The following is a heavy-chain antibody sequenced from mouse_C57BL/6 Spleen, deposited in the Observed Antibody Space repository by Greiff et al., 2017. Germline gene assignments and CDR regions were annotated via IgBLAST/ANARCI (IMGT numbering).Heavy chain of an antibody. V-gene: IGHV1-9*01. CDR1: GYTFTGYW. D-gene: IGHD2-10*01. J-gene: IGHJ3*01. Sequence: QVQLQQSGAELMKPGASVKLSCKASGYTFTGYWMEWVKQRPGHGLEWIGEIVPASGSTNYTQKFQGKATFTADTSSNTAYLQLSSLTTEDSAIXYRARWGTCYGNSAYWGQGTLVTVSA. CDR3: ARWGTCYGNSAY. CDR2: IVPASGST.